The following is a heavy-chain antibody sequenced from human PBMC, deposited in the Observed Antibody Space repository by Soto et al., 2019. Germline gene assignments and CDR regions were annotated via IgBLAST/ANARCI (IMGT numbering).Heavy chain of an antibody. D-gene: IGHD6-13*01. CDR1: GFSLYSYV. Sequence: QAQLVESGGGVVQPGGSLRLSCVASGFSLYSYVIHWVRQTPGKGLQWVAVISIDGTRTYYADSVKGRSTVSRDNTKNRQYLQMYGLTTEATAVYYCVSDVGSRDLDPWGQGTLVTVSS. CDR3: VSDVGSRDLDP. J-gene: IGHJ5*02. CDR2: ISIDGTRT. V-gene: IGHV3-30*01.